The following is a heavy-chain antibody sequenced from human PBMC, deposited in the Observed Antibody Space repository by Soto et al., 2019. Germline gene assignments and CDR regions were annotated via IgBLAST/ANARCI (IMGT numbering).Heavy chain of an antibody. CDR1: GASISRTGFH. CDR3: SRRGSGHTFDY. J-gene: IGHJ4*02. Sequence: QVHLQESGPGLVRPSETLSLTCAVSGASISRTGFHWGWIRQPPGQGLAWIGSVYESVNTYYNSSLKSRVTISVDTSKNQFSLELKSVTAADTAVYYCSRRGSGHTFDYWGQGTLVTVSS. CDR2: VYESVNT. V-gene: IGHV4-39*01. D-gene: IGHD3-10*01.